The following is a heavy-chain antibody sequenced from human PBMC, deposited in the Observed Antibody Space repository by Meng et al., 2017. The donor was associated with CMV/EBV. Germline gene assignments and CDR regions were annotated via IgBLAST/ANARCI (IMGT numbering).Heavy chain of an antibody. Sequence: GGSLRLSCKGSGYSFTSYWIGWVCQMPGKGLEWTGIIYPGDSDTRYSPSFQGQVTISADKSISTAYLQWSSLKASDTAMYYCARYYCSSCHFDYWGQGTLVTVSS. J-gene: IGHJ4*02. V-gene: IGHV5-51*01. CDR1: GYSFTSYW. CDR3: ARYYCSSCHFDY. CDR2: IYPGDSDT. D-gene: IGHD2-2*01.